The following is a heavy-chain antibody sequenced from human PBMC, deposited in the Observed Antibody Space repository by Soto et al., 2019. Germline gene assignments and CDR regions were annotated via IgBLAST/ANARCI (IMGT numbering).Heavy chain of an antibody. CDR1: GFSFSSYD. CDR2: IIGNSGTT. CDR3: PKGSTYSFYFDH. Sequence: GGSLRLSCVASGFSFSSYDMSWVRQAPGKGLEWVSFIIGNSGTTYYADSVKGRFTISRDNSKNTLYLQMSRLGAEDTAAYYCPKGSTYSFYFDHWGQGTLVTVSS. V-gene: IGHV3-23*01. J-gene: IGHJ4*01. D-gene: IGHD5-18*01.